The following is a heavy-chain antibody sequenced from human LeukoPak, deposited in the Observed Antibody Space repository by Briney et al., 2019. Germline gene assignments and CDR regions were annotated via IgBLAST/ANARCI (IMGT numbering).Heavy chain of an antibody. CDR2: IIPILGIA. CDR1: GGTFSSYA. D-gene: IGHD4-4*01. V-gene: IGHV1-69*04. Sequence: ASVKVSCKASGGTFSSYAISWVRQAPGQGLEWMGRIIPILGIANYAQKFQGRVTITADKSTSTAYMELSSLRSEDTAVYYCARDKGTVTTYKLIDYWGQGTLVTVSS. J-gene: IGHJ4*02. CDR3: ARDKGTVTTYKLIDY.